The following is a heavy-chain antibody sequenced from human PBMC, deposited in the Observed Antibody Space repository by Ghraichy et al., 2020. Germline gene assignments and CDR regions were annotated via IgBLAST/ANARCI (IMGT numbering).Heavy chain of an antibody. Sequence: GESLNISCTASGFTFSSYSMNWVRQAPGKGLEWVSYISSSSSTIYQVNSVQGRFTISRDNAKNSLYLQMNSLRDEDTAVYYCAREGSYSDSSGYYKLFDYWGLGTLVTVSS. D-gene: IGHD3-22*01. V-gene: IGHV3-48*02. CDR2: ISSSSSTI. J-gene: IGHJ4*02. CDR1: GFTFSSYS. CDR3: AREGSYSDSSGYYKLFDY.